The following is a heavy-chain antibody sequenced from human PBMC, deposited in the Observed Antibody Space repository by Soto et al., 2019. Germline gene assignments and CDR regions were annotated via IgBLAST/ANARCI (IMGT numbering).Heavy chain of an antibody. J-gene: IGHJ4*02. CDR2: ISGNGEII. Sequence: GGSLRLSCAASGFTFSDYYIHWIRRAPGKGLEWISYISGNGEIIQYAASARGRFTISRDNAENSVYLEMDSLRAEDTALYYCARDLQADRRAGFDSWGQGTLVTVSS. V-gene: IGHV3-11*01. D-gene: IGHD6-19*01. CDR3: ARDLQADRRAGFDS. CDR1: GFTFSDYY.